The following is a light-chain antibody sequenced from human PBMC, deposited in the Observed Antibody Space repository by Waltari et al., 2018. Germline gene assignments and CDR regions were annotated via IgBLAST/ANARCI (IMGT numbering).Light chain of an antibody. V-gene: IGLV3-21*02. CDR3: QVWDNYADLVI. Sequence: SSVLTQPPSVSVAPGQTATITCGGNNIGRKRVHWYQQKPGQAPVLVVYDDDVRPPGIPERISGSNSANTASLTINRVEVGDEAAYFCQVWDNYADLVIFGGGTKLTVL. J-gene: IGLJ2*01. CDR2: DDD. CDR1: NIGRKR.